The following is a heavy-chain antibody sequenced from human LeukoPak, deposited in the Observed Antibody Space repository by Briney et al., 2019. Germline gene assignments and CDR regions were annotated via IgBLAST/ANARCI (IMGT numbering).Heavy chain of an antibody. D-gene: IGHD2-2*01. Sequence: PSQTLSLTCTVSGGSISSDDYYWNWIRQPPGKGLEWIGHIYSSGITYYNPSLKSRVIISVETSKNQFFLKLSSVTAADTAVYYCARLGKEPAATYYYYYYYMDVWGKGTTVTVSS. CDR1: GGSISSDDYY. CDR3: ARLGKEPAATYYYYYYYMDV. J-gene: IGHJ6*03. V-gene: IGHV4-30-4*08. CDR2: IYSSGIT.